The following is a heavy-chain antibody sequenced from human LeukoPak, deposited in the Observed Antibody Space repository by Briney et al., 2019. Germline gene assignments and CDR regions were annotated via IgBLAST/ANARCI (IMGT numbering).Heavy chain of an antibody. CDR1: GASISGGTYY. CDR2: IYYTGST. V-gene: IGHV4-39*01. J-gene: IGHJ4*02. CDR3: ARRGGSGRAFDY. Sequence: PSETLSLTCSVSGASISGGTYYWGWIRQPPGKGLEWIGSIYYTGSTYDNPSLKSRVTISVDTSKNQFSLKLSSVTAADAAVYYCARRGGSGRAFDYWGQGTLVTVSS. D-gene: IGHD1-26*01.